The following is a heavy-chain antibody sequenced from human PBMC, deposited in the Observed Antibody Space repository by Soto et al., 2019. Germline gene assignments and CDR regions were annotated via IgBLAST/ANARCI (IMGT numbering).Heavy chain of an antibody. Sequence: SVKVSCKASGGTFSSYAISWVRQAPGQGLEWMGGIIPIFGTANYAQKFQGRVTITADESTSTAYMELSSLRSEDTAVYYCARGGIVIMVYASPRGYYFDYWGQGTLVTVSS. CDR1: GGTFSSYA. D-gene: IGHD2-8*01. CDR2: IIPIFGTA. CDR3: ARGGIVIMVYASPRGYYFDY. J-gene: IGHJ4*02. V-gene: IGHV1-69*13.